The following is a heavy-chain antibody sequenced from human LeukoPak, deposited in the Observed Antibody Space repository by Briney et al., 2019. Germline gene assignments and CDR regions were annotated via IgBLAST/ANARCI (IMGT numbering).Heavy chain of an antibody. J-gene: IGHJ4*02. D-gene: IGHD4-23*01. Sequence: GGSLRLSCAASGFTFSSYWMHWVRQTPGKGLVWVSHINNDGSSTNYADSVKGRFTISRDNAKNTLYLQMNSLRDEDTAVYYCARDRWGIALCDYWGQGALVTVSS. V-gene: IGHV3-74*01. CDR1: GFTFSSYW. CDR2: INNDGSST. CDR3: ARDRWGIALCDY.